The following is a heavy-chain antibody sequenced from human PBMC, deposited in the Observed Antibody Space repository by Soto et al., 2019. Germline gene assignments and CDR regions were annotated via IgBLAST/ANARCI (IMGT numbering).Heavy chain of an antibody. CDR1: GGSFSGYY. J-gene: IGHJ4*02. Sequence: PSETLSLTCAVYGGSFSGYYWEWIRQPPGKGLEWIGEINPDGATNYTPSLRGRVTISIDTSRNQFSLKLSSVTAADTAVYYCARGRRSDPFFDYWGQGALVTVSS. V-gene: IGHV4-34*01. CDR2: INPDGAT. CDR3: ARGRRSDPFFDY.